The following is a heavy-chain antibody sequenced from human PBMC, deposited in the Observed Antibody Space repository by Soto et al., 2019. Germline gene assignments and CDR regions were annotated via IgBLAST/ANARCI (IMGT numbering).Heavy chain of an antibody. CDR2: IYYSGST. CDR1: GGSISSGDYY. D-gene: IGHD5-12*01. J-gene: IGHJ4*02. V-gene: IGHV4-30-4*01. CDR3: ARTGHLGGYDY. Sequence: SETLSLTCTVSGGSISSGDYYWSWIRQPPGKGLEWIGYIYYSGSTYYSPSLKSRVTISVDTSKNQFSLKLSSVTAADTAVYYCARTGHLGGYDYWGQGTLVTVSS.